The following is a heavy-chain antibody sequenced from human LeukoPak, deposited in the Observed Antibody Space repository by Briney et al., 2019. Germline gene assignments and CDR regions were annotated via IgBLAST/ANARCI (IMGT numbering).Heavy chain of an antibody. J-gene: IGHJ6*03. CDR3: ARQYYDYVWGSYRPYYYYLDV. Sequence: ASVKVSCKASGYTFTSYGISWVRQAPGQGLEWVGWVNPNNGDTGCAQKFQGRVTITRDTSIRTAYMELSSLRSEDTAVYYCARQYYDYVWGSYRPYYYYLDVWGKGTTVTVSS. D-gene: IGHD3-16*02. V-gene: IGHV1-8*03. CDR1: GYTFTSYG. CDR2: VNPNNGDT.